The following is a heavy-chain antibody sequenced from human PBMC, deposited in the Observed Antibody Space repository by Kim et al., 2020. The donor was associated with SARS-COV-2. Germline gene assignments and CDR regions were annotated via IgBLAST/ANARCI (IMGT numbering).Heavy chain of an antibody. CDR2: IYYSGST. CDR1: GGSISSGGYY. Sequence: SETLSLTCTVSGGSISSGGYYWSWIRQHPGKGLEWIGYIYYSGSTYYNPSLKSRVTISVDTSKNQFSLKLSSVTAADTAVYYCARVMVRGVTPYYGMDVWGQGTTVTVSS. V-gene: IGHV4-31*03. D-gene: IGHD3-10*01. J-gene: IGHJ6*02. CDR3: ARVMVRGVTPYYGMDV.